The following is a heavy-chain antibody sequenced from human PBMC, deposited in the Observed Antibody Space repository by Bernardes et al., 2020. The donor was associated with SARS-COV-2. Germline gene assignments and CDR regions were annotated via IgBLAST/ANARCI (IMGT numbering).Heavy chain of an antibody. CDR1: GYTFTNYV. J-gene: IGHJ4*02. Sequence: ASVKVSCKASGYTFTNYVIIWVRQAPGQGSEWVGWINAYNGNTNYAQNLQGRVTLTTDTSTSTAYMQLRSLRSDDTAVYFCARGSIPVAGLRDYWGQGTLVTVSS. V-gene: IGHV1-18*01. D-gene: IGHD6-19*01. CDR3: ARGSIPVAGLRDY. CDR2: INAYNGNT.